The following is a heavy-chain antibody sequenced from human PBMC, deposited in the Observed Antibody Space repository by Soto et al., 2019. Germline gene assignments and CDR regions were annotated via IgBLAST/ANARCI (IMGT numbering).Heavy chain of an antibody. CDR2: ISWNSGYI. V-gene: IGHV3-9*01. CDR3: AKDIKWNLPAGYLDN. J-gene: IGHJ4*02. CDR1: GFTFSSYA. Sequence: GGSLRLSCAASGFTFSSYAMGWVRQAPGKGLEWVSGISWNSGYIGYADSVKGRFTISRDNAKNSVHLQMNSLRAEDTAFYYCAKDIKWNLPAGYLDNWGQGTLVNVSS. D-gene: IGHD1-1*01.